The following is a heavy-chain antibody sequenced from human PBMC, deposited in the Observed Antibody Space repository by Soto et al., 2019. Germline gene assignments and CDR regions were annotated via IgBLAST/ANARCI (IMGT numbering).Heavy chain of an antibody. D-gene: IGHD2-15*01. Sequence: PXDSLKVSWQSSGNSFTSYWITWVRQRPGKGLEWMGRIDPSDSYTKYSPSFQGHVTLSTDKSINTAYLQWSGLKASDTAIYYRAKVAAEGNWSDPWGQGTPVTVS. CDR3: AKVAAEGNWSDP. CDR1: GNSFTSYW. V-gene: IGHV5-10-1*01. CDR2: IDPSDSYT. J-gene: IGHJ5*02.